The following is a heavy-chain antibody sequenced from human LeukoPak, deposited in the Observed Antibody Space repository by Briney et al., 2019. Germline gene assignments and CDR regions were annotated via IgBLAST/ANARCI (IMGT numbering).Heavy chain of an antibody. Sequence: XGSLRLSCAASGFTFSRYGMHWVRQAPGKGLEWVAIISDAGNNKDYADFVKGRFTISRDNSKNTLYLQMNSLRAEDTAVYYCVKACGSGGSCYILDYWGQGTLVTVTA. J-gene: IGHJ4*02. D-gene: IGHD2-15*01. V-gene: IGHV3-30*18. CDR2: ISDAGNNK. CDR3: VKACGSGGSCYILDY. CDR1: GFTFSRYG.